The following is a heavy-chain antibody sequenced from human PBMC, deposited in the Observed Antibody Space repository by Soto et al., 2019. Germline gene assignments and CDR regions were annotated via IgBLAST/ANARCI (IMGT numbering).Heavy chain of an antibody. J-gene: IGHJ3*02. CDR3: ARPSRSGSYVDYPFDI. D-gene: IGHD1-26*01. CDR1: GGTFSSYA. CDR2: IIPIFGTA. V-gene: IGHV1-69*01. Sequence: QVQLVQSGAEVKKPGSSVKVSCKASGGTFSSYAISWVRQAPGQGLEWMGGIIPIFGTANYAQKFQGRVTITADESASTAYMELWRLRSEDTAVYYCARPSRSGSYVDYPFDIWGQGTMVTVSS.